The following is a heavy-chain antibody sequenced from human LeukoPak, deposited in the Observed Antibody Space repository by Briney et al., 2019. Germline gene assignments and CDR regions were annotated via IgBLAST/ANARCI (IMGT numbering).Heavy chain of an antibody. CDR3: ARDQSAGYSSSGSSSWGRLGD. D-gene: IGHD6-13*01. CDR2: ISHDGSDT. J-gene: IGHJ4*02. Sequence: PGGSLRLSCAASGFTFSSFAFHWVRQAPGKGLEWVAVISHDGSDTFYADSVKGRFTISRDNSKNTLYLQLSSLRDEDTAVYFCARDQSAGYSSSGSSSWGRLGDWGQGALVTVSS. V-gene: IGHV3-30-3*01. CDR1: GFTFSSFA.